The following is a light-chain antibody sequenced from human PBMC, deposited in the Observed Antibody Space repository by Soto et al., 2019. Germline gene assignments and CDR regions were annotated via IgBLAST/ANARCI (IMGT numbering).Light chain of an antibody. V-gene: IGKV3-20*01. CDR2: GAS. CDR3: QQYGRSWWT. Sequence: EIVLTQSPGTLSLSPGERATLSCRTSQSVSSSYLAWYQQKPGQAPRLLIYGASSRAPGFPDRFSGSGSGTDFTLTISRLEPEDFVVYYCQQYGRSWWTFGQGTKVEIK. CDR1: QSVSSSY. J-gene: IGKJ1*01.